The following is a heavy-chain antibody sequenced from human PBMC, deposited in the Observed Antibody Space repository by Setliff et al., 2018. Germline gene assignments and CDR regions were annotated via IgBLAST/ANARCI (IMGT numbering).Heavy chain of an antibody. Sequence: GGSLRLSCTASGFTLSDYYIDWVRQAPGKGLEWVGRTRSKVESFTTEYAASVRGRFTISRDNSKNSLYLQMNSLKTEDTAVYYCLGSLRKINSFDIWGQGTMVTVSS. CDR3: LGSLRKINSFDI. D-gene: IGHD2-21*01. V-gene: IGHV3-72*01. J-gene: IGHJ3*02. CDR1: GFTLSDYY. CDR2: TRSKVESFTT.